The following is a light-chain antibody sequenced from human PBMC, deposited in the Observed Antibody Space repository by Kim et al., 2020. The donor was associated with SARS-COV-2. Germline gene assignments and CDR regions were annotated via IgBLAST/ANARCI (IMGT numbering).Light chain of an antibody. Sequence: SYELTQPPSVSVSPGQTASITCSGDKLGDKYACWYKQKPGQSPVLVIYQDSKQPSGIPERFSGSNSGNTATLTISGTQAMDEADYYCQAWDSSTVVFGGGTQLTVL. V-gene: IGLV3-1*01. CDR1: KLGDKY. CDR3: QAWDSSTVV. CDR2: QDS. J-gene: IGLJ2*01.